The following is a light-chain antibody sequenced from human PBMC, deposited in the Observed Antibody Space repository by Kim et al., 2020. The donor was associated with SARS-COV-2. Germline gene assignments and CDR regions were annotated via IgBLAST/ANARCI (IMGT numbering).Light chain of an antibody. CDR1: GNTVVNQA. CDR3: SAWDNILRGWL. J-gene: IGLJ3*02. Sequence: RQTATLPCAGNGNTVVNQAAAWPGPHQSHPPHLLSYRDHHRTSGLSARSSASRSGNTASPTITGLEPGHEADYCCSAWDNILRGWLFGGGTQLTVL. V-gene: IGLV10-54*03. CDR2: RDH.